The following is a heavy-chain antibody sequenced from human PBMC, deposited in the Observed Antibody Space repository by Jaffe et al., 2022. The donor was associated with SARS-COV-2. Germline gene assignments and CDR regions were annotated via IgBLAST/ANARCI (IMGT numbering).Heavy chain of an antibody. J-gene: IGHJ4*02. D-gene: IGHD6-19*01. CDR3: ARGLSSGFTYHFDY. CDR1: GYSIRSSYY. Sequence: QVQLHESGPGLVKPSETLSLTCTVSGYSIRSSYYWGWIRHPPGKGLEWMGSIYQSGSTYYNPSLKSRVTMSVDKSKNQFSLKLSSVTAADTAVYYCARGLSSGFTYHFDYWGQGTLVTVSS. CDR2: IYQSGST. V-gene: IGHV4-38-2*02.